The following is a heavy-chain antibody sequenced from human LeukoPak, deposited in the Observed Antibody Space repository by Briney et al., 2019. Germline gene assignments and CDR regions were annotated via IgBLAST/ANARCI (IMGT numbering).Heavy chain of an antibody. CDR1: GFTFSNYE. D-gene: IGHD3-22*01. Sequence: PGGSLRLSCAASGFTFSNYEMNWVRQAPGKGLVWVSYISSSGSDISCADSVKGRFTISRDNAKNSLHLQMNSLRAEDTAVYYCARLLYYDSSGYSYWGQGTLVTVSS. CDR2: ISSSGSDI. J-gene: IGHJ4*02. V-gene: IGHV3-48*03. CDR3: ARLLYYDSSGYSY.